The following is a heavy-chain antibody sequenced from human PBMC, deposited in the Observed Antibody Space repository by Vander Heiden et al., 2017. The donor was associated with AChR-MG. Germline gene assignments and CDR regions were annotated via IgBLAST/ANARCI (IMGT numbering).Heavy chain of an antibody. Sequence: EVQLVESGGGLVQPGGSLKLSCAASGFPFSGSAMHWVRQASGKGLEWVGRIRSKANSYATAYAASVKGRFTISRDDSKNTAYLQMNSLKTEDTAVYYCTSVVVTASDAFDIWGQGTMVTVSS. D-gene: IGHD2-21*02. CDR3: TSVVVTASDAFDI. CDR2: IRSKANSYAT. CDR1: GFPFSGSA. J-gene: IGHJ3*02. V-gene: IGHV3-73*01.